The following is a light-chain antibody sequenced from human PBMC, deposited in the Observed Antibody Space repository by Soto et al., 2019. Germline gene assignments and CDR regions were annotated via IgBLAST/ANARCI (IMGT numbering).Light chain of an antibody. CDR3: QQGSNGYT. CDR2: DAS. J-gene: IGKJ2*01. CDR1: KSVDRD. V-gene: IGKV3-11*01. Sequence: EIVLTQSPATLSLSPGDRATLSCRASKSVDRDLAWYQEKPGQAPRLLIYDASDRATGIPDRFSGSGSGTDFTLTISSLEPEDFAVYYCQQGSNGYTFGQGTKLEIK.